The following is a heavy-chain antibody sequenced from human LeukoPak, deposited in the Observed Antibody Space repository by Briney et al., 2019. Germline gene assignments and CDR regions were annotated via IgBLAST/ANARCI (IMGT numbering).Heavy chain of an antibody. CDR3: AKKMRDGYTKGAFDI. Sequence: GGSLRLSCAASGFTFEDYAMPWVRQAPGKGLEWVSGISWNSGSIGYVDSVKGRFTISRDNAKNSLYLQMNSLRAEDTAVYYCAKKMRDGYTKGAFDIWGQGKMVTVSS. V-gene: IGHV3-9*01. D-gene: IGHD5-24*01. J-gene: IGHJ3*02. CDR1: GFTFEDYA. CDR2: ISWNSGSI.